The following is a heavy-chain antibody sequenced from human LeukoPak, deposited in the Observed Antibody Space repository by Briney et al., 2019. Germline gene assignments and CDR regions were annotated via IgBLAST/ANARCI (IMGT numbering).Heavy chain of an antibody. D-gene: IGHD6-13*01. CDR1: GFTFSSYW. V-gene: IGHV3-7*01. Sequence: PGGSLRLSCAASGFTFSSYWMSWVRQAPGKGLEWVANIKQDGSEKYYVDSVKGRFTISRDNAKNSLYLQMNSLRAEDTAVYYCARVRRGSSAIPYYFDYWGQGTLVTVSS. CDR3: ARVRRGSSAIPYYFDY. CDR2: IKQDGSEK. J-gene: IGHJ4*02.